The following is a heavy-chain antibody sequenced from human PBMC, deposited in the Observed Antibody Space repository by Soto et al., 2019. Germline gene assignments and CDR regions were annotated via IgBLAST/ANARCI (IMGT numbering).Heavy chain of an antibody. Sequence: QITLKESGPTLVRPTQTLTLTCTVSGFSLDTWGVGVGWIRQPPGKAPEWLALIYWDNDKRYSPSLKNRLTITKDTSKNQVVLTVTNMDPVDTVTYYCARALGSWGAYYFDHCGQGTLVTVSS. CDR1: GFSLDTWGVG. CDR2: IYWDNDK. CDR3: ARALGSWGAYYFDH. V-gene: IGHV2-5*02. D-gene: IGHD3-16*01. J-gene: IGHJ4*02.